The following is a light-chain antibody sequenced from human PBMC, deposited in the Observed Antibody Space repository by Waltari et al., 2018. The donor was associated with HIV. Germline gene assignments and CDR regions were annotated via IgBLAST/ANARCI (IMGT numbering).Light chain of an antibody. V-gene: IGLV1-40*01. CDR1: RSNIGAGYD. J-gene: IGLJ2*01. CDR3: QSYDSSLTGSV. Sequence: QSVLPPPPSVSGAPGQRVTISCTGGRSNIGAGYDVHWYQQVPGTAPKLLIYGNNNRPSGVPDRFSASKSGASPSLAITGLQAEDEADYYCQSYDSSLTGSVFGGGTKLTVL. CDR2: GNN.